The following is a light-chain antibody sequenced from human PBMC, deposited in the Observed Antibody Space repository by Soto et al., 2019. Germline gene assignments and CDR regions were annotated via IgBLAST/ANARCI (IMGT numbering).Light chain of an antibody. CDR1: QSISSY. CDR3: QQSYRTPRT. J-gene: IGKJ1*01. CDR2: AAS. Sequence: DIQMTQSPSSLSASVGDRVTITCRSSQSISSYLNWYQQKPGKAPKLLIYAASSLQSGVPSRFSGSGSGTDFTLTISSLQPEDFANYYCQQSYRTPRTFGQGTKVEIK. V-gene: IGKV1-39*01.